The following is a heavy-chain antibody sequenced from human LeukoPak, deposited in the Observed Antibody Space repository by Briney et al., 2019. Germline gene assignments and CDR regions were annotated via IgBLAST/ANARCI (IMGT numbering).Heavy chain of an antibody. CDR2: IRFDGGKK. J-gene: IGHJ6*03. CDR1: GFSFSTYG. D-gene: IGHD3-22*01. CDR3: AKDGDSTGYYPSYYNHMDV. V-gene: IGHV3-30*02. Sequence: QAGGSLRLSCAASGFSFSTYGFHWVRQAPGKGLEWVTFIRFDGGKKNYADSVKGRFAISRDNSNNTAYLQMNSLRAEDTAIYYCAKDGDSTGYYPSYYNHMDVWGKGTSVTISS.